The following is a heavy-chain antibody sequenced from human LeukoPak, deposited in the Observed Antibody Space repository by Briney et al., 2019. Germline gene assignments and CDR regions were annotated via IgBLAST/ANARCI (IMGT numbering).Heavy chain of an antibody. Sequence: GSLRLSCAASGFTFSSYGMHWVRPAPGKGLEWVAVIWYDGSNKYYADSVKGRFTISRDNSKNTLYLQMNSLRAEDTAVYYCARDGSSGYAYWGQGTLVTVSS. D-gene: IGHD3-22*01. J-gene: IGHJ4*02. CDR2: IWYDGSNK. CDR3: ARDGSSGYAY. V-gene: IGHV3-33*01. CDR1: GFTFSSYG.